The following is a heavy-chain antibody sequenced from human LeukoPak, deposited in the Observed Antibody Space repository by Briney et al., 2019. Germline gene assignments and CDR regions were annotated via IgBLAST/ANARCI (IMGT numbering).Heavy chain of an antibody. J-gene: IGHJ4*02. CDR2: ISGSGGIT. V-gene: IGHV3-23*01. D-gene: IGHD3-3*01. CDR1: GFTFSSYA. Sequence: GRSLRLSGAAPGFTFSSYAMSWVGQALGKGLEWVSAISGSGGITYYADSVKSRFTISRDNSKNTLYLQMNSLRAEDTAVYYCAKVVWFHHLYYFDYWGQGTLVTVSS. CDR3: AKVVWFHHLYYFDY.